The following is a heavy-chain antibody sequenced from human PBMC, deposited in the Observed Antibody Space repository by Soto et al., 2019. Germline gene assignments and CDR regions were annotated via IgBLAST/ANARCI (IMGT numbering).Heavy chain of an antibody. J-gene: IGHJ6*02. CDR1: GYTFTTSG. V-gene: IGHV1-18*01. Sequence: QVQLVQSGGEVKKPGASVKVSCKASGYTFTTSGVSWVRQAPGQGLEWMGWVSGYNGNTKYEEKFQDRVTMTTDRSTSTAYLELRSLRPDDTAVYYCARAGELPYYYYGMDVWGQGTTVIVSS. D-gene: IGHD1-7*01. CDR3: ARAGELPYYYYGMDV. CDR2: VSGYNGNT.